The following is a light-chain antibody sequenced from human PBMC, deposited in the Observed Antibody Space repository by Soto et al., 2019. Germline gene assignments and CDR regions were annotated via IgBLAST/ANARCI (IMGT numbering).Light chain of an antibody. CDR1: SCNVGGYNY. V-gene: IGLV2-14*01. J-gene: IGLJ2*01. Sequence: QSALTQPASVSGSPGQSITISCTGTSCNVGGYNYASWYQQHPGEATKLMIYDVSNRSSGFSNLFAGYKSGNTASLTISGLQAEDEDDYCCSSYTSSSTVVFGGGTKVTVL. CDR3: SSYTSSSTVV. CDR2: DVS.